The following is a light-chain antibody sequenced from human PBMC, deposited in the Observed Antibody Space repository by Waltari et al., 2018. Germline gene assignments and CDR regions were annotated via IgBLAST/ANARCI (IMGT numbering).Light chain of an antibody. V-gene: IGLV2-11*01. Sequence: QSALTPPLSVSGSPGQSVTIPCTGTSSDVGYYDDVSWYQPHPGKAPKVVIYDVNKRPSGVPDRFSGSRSGKTASLTISGLQADDEADYYCCSCAGTGIFILFGGGTKLTVL. CDR1: SSDVGYYDD. CDR2: DVN. J-gene: IGLJ2*01. CDR3: CSCAGTGIFIL.